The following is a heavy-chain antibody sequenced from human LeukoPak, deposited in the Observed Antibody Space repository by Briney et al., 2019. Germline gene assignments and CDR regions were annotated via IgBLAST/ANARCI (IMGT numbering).Heavy chain of an antibody. CDR2: IYPGDSDT. D-gene: IGHD3-16*01. J-gene: IGHJ4*02. Sequence: GESLKISCTGFGYTFPSYWIAWVRQMPGKGLEWMGIIYPGDSDTRYSPSFQGQVSISADKSINTAYLQWSSLKASDSAMYYCARGFVRDYWGQGTLVTVSS. CDR1: GYTFPSYW. V-gene: IGHV5-51*01. CDR3: ARGFVRDY.